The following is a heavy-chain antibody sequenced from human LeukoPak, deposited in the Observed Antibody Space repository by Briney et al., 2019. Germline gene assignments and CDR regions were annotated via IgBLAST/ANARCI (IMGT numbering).Heavy chain of an antibody. CDR1: GGSISSYY. J-gene: IGHJ4*02. D-gene: IGHD3-10*01. Sequence: SETLSLTCTVSGGSISSYYWNWIRQPPGKGLEWIGYTYTSGSTNYNPSLRSRVTISVDTSKNQFSLKLSSVTAADTAVYYCARRTWGVYYFDFWGQGTLVTVSS. CDR2: TYTSGST. CDR3: ARRTWGVYYFDF. V-gene: IGHV4-4*08.